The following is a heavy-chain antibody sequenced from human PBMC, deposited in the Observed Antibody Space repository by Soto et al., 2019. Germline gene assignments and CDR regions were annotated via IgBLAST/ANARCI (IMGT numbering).Heavy chain of an antibody. D-gene: IGHD4-17*01. V-gene: IGHV4-30-2*01. CDR3: ARGMTTVTTSTFDY. CDR1: GGSIISGGYS. Sequence: SETLSLTCAVSGGSIISGGYSWIWIRQPPGKGLGWIGYIYHSGSTYYNPSLKSRVTISVDRSKNQFSLKLSSVTAADTAVYYCARGMTTVTTSTFDYWGQGTLVTVSS. J-gene: IGHJ4*02. CDR2: IYHSGST.